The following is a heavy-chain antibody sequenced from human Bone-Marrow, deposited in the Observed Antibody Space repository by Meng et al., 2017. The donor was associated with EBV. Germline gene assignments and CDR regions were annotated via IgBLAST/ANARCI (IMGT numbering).Heavy chain of an antibody. CDR3: ARTPRSSSHLFDY. J-gene: IGHJ4*02. CDR2: IYYSGST. D-gene: IGHD6-13*01. V-gene: IGHV4-39*07. CDR1: GGSISSSSYY. Sequence: QLQLQEPGPGLVKPSETLSLTCTVSGGSISSSSYYWGWIRQPPGKGLEWIGSIYYSGSTYYNPSLKSRVTISVDTSKNQFSLKLSSVTAADTAVYYCARTPRSSSHLFDYWGQGTLVTVSS.